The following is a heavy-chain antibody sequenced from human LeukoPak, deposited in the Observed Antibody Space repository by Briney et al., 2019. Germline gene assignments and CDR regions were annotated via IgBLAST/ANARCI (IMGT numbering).Heavy chain of an antibody. V-gene: IGHV3-23*01. CDR3: ARSQPLTVTTSFGAFDI. J-gene: IGHJ3*02. CDR2: ISGSGSTI. Sequence: GGSLRLSCAASGFTFSSYAMSWVRQAPGKGLEWVSAISGSGSTIYYADSVKGRFTISRDNAKNSLYLQMNSLRAEDTAVYYCARSQPLTVTTSFGAFDIWGQGTMVTVSS. CDR1: GFTFSSYA. D-gene: IGHD4-17*01.